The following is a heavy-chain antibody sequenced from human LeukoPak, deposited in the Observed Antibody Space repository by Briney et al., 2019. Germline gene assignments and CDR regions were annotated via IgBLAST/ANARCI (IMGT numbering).Heavy chain of an antibody. CDR3: ASSMTTVTTAPLDY. V-gene: IGHV3-23*01. Sequence: GGSLRLSCAASGFTFSSYAMSWVRQAPGKGLDWVSAISGSGGNTYYADSVKGRFTISRDNSKNTLYLQMNSLRAEDTAVYYCASSMTTVTTAPLDYWGQGTLVTVSS. D-gene: IGHD4-17*01. J-gene: IGHJ4*02. CDR1: GFTFSSYA. CDR2: ISGSGGNT.